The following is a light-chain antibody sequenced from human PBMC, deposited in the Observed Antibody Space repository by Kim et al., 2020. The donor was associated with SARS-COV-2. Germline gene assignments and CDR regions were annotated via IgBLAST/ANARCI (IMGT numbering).Light chain of an antibody. CDR3: SSRDSSGNYEV. V-gene: IGLV3-19*01. CDR1: SLRSYY. Sequence: ALGQTVRITCQGDSLRSYYASWYQQKPGQAPVFVMYGKNNRPSVIPDRFSGSNSGNTVSLTISGAQAEDEADYYCSSRDSSGNYEVFGGGTQLTVL. J-gene: IGLJ2*01. CDR2: GKN.